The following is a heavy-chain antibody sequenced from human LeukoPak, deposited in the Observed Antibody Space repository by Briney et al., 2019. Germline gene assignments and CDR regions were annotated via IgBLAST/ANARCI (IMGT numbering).Heavy chain of an antibody. V-gene: IGHV4-61*02. CDR2: IYTSGST. D-gene: IGHD3-10*01. CDR3: AREPPVSARYGSGSYCCRYYFDY. CDR1: GGSISSGSYY. Sequence: SETLSLTCTVSGGSISSGSYYWSWIRQPAGKGLEWIGRIYTSGSTNYNPSLKSRVTISVDTSKNQFSLKLSSVTAADTAVYYCAREPPVSARYGSGSYCCRYYFDYWGQGTLVTVSS. J-gene: IGHJ4*02.